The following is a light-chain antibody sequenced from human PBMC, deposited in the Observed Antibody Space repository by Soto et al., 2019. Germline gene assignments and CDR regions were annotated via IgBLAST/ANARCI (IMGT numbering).Light chain of an antibody. Sequence: DIQMTQSPSTLSASVGDSVTITCRASQSISSWLAWYQQRPGKAPKVLIYDASSLQSGVPSRFSGSGSGTEFTLTISSLQPDEFATYSCQQYNIYPWTFGQGTEVEIK. CDR2: DAS. V-gene: IGKV1-5*01. CDR3: QQYNIYPWT. J-gene: IGKJ1*01. CDR1: QSISSW.